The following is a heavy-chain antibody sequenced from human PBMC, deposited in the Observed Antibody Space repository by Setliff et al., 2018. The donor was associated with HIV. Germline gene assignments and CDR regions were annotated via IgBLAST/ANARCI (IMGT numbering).Heavy chain of an antibody. J-gene: IGHJ4*02. CDR1: GYTLSELS. CDR3: ATEFPLSSPYYYDSSGYYY. Sequence: ASVKVSCKVSGYTLSELSMHWVRQAPGKGLEWMGGFDPEDGETIYAQKFQGRVTMTEDTSTDTACMELRSLRSEDTAVYYCATEFPLSSPYYYDSSGYYYWGQGTLVTVSS. V-gene: IGHV1-24*01. CDR2: FDPEDGET. D-gene: IGHD3-22*01.